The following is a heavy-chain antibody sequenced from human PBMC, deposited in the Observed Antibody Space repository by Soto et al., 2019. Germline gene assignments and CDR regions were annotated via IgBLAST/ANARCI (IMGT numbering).Heavy chain of an antibody. CDR3: ARDKTDNSGYDGNDAFDI. CDR1: GFTFSDYY. Sequence: QVQLVESGGGLVKPGGSLRLSCAASGFTFSDYYMSWIRQAPGKGLEWVSYISSSSSYTNYADSVKGRFTISRDNAKNSLYMQMNSLRAEDTAVYYCARDKTDNSGYDGNDAFDIWGQGTMVTGSS. J-gene: IGHJ3*02. CDR2: ISSSSSYT. D-gene: IGHD5-12*01. V-gene: IGHV3-11*05.